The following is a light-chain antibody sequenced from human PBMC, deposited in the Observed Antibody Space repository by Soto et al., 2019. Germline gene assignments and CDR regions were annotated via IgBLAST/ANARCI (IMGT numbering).Light chain of an antibody. Sequence: EIVLTQSPATLSLSPGERATLSCRASQSVGRNLAWYQQKAGQAPRLLMYDTSNRATGIPTRFSGSGSGTDFTLTISTLEPEDFGGYYCQTRSNWPLTFGGGTKVEIK. CDR1: QSVGRN. V-gene: IGKV3-11*01. CDR2: DTS. CDR3: QTRSNWPLT. J-gene: IGKJ4*01.